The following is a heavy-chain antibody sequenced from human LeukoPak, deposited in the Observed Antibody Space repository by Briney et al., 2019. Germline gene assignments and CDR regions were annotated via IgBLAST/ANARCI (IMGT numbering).Heavy chain of an antibody. D-gene: IGHD5-18*01. J-gene: IGHJ4*02. CDR2: ISWNSGSI. CDR3: AKVAGYSYGYFDY. V-gene: IGHV3-9*01. Sequence: GGSLRLSCAASGFTFSNAWMNWVRQAPGKGLEWVSGISWNSGSIGYADSVKGRFTISRDNAKNSLYLQMNSLRAEDTALYYCAKVAGYSYGYFDYWGQGTLVTVSS. CDR1: GFTFSNAW.